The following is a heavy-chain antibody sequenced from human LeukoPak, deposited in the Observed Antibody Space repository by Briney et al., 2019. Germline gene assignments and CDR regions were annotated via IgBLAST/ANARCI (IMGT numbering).Heavy chain of an antibody. V-gene: IGHV4-59*01. CDR1: GGSISSYY. D-gene: IGHD3-10*01. Sequence: SETLSLTCTVSGGSISSYYRCWIRQPPGKRLEWIGYIYYSGSTNYNPSLKSRVTISVDTSKNQFSLKLSSVTAADTAVYYCARVEWFGESDDAFDIWGQGTMVTVSS. CDR3: ARVEWFGESDDAFDI. CDR2: IYYSGST. J-gene: IGHJ3*02.